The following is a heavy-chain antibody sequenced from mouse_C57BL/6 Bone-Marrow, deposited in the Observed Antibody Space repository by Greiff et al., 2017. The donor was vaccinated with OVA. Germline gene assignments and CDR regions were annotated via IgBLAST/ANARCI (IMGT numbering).Heavy chain of an antibody. V-gene: IGHV1-52*01. D-gene: IGHD2-5*01. CDR3: ARGRTYYSNYEAAY. Sequence: VQLQQSGAELVRPGSSVKLSCKASGYTFTSYWMHWVKQRPIQGLEWIGNIDPSDSETHYNQKFKDKATLTVDKSSSTAYMQLSSLTSEDSAVYYCARGRTYYSNYEAAYWGQGTLVTVSA. CDR1: GYTFTSYW. CDR2: IDPSDSET. J-gene: IGHJ3*01.